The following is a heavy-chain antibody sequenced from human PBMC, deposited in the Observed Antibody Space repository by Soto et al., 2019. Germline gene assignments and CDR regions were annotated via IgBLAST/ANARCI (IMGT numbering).Heavy chain of an antibody. Sequence: GESLKISCKGSGYSFTSYWISWVRQIPGKGLEWMGRIDPSDSYTNYSPSFQGHVTISADKSISTAYLQWSSLKASDTAMYYCARQMVGATTVPYYYYGMDVWGQGTTVTVSS. CDR3: ARQMVGATTVPYYYYGMDV. D-gene: IGHD1-26*01. CDR1: GYSFTSYW. CDR2: IDPSDSYT. V-gene: IGHV5-10-1*01. J-gene: IGHJ6*02.